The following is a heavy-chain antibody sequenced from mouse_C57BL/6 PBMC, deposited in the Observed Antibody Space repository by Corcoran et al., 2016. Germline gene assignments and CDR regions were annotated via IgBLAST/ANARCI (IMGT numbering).Heavy chain of an antibody. Sequence: QVQLQQSGPELVKPGASVKISCKASGYTFTDYDINWVKQGPGQGLEWIGWIIPGSGSTYYNEKFKGKATLTVDKSSSTAYMVLSSLTSEDSAVYFCARSLIYYDYDAWFAYWGQGTLVTVSA. CDR2: IIPGSGST. CDR1: GYTFTDYD. V-gene: IGHV1-75*01. J-gene: IGHJ3*01. CDR3: ARSLIYYDYDAWFAY. D-gene: IGHD2-4*01.